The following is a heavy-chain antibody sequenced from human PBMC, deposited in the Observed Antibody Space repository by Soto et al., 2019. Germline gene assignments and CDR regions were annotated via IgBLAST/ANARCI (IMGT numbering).Heavy chain of an antibody. CDR2: ISYDGSNK. CDR1: GFTFSSYG. D-gene: IGHD6-13*01. CDR3: AKDYRIAAAGPYYYYGMDV. J-gene: IGHJ6*02. V-gene: IGHV3-30*18. Sequence: PGGSLKLSCAASGFTFSSYGMHWVRQAPGKGLEWVAVISYDGSNKYYADSVKGRFTISRDNSKNTLYLQMNSLRAEDTAVYYCAKDYRIAAAGPYYYYGMDVWGQGTTVTVSS.